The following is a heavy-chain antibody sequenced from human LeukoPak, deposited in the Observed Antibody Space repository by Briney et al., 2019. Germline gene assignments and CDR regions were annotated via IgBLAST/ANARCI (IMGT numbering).Heavy chain of an antibody. CDR2: MSSSGTTI. CDR1: GFTFSSYW. Sequence: GGSLRLSCAASGFTFSSYWRSWVRQAPGKGLEWVAYMSSSGTTIYYAASVRGRFTVSRHNAKHSLYLQIDSLSAEDTAAYYCARLRGLHRWGQGTLVTVSS. J-gene: IGHJ4*02. D-gene: IGHD3-10*01. CDR3: ARLRGLHR. V-gene: IGHV3-48*04.